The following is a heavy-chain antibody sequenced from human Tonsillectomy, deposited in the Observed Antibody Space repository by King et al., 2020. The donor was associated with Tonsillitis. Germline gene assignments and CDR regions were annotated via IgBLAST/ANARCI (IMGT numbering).Heavy chain of an antibody. V-gene: IGHV3-48*01. CDR1: GFTFSSYS. J-gene: IGHJ4*02. CDR3: ARDENYDFWSGYSY. Sequence: VQLVESGGGLVQPGGSLRLSCAASGFTFSSYSMNWVRQAPGKGLEWVSYISSSSSTIYYADSVKGRFTIYRENAKNSLYLQMNSLRAEDTAVYYCARDENYDFWSGYSYWGQGTLVTVSS. CDR2: ISSSSSTI. D-gene: IGHD3-3*01.